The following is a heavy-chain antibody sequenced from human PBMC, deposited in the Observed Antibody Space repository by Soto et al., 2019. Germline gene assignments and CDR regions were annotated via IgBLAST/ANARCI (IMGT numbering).Heavy chain of an antibody. J-gene: IGHJ5*02. CDR2: INSDGSST. Sequence: PGGSLRLSCAASGFTFISYWMHWGLQAPWKGLVWVSRINSDGSSTSYADSVKGRFTISRDNAKNTLYLQMNSLRAEDTAVYYCALDFGVVINISDWFDPWGKGTLVTVYS. CDR3: ALDFGVVINISDWFDP. D-gene: IGHD3-3*01. V-gene: IGHV3-74*01. CDR1: GFTFISYW.